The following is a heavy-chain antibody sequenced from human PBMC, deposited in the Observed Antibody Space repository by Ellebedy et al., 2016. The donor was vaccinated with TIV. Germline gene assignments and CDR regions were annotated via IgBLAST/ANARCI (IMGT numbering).Heavy chain of an antibody. CDR2: ISSSSSYI. D-gene: IGHD3-9*01. J-gene: IGHJ4*02. CDR3: ASRTASTGFFDWLLWK. CDR1: GFTFSSYS. V-gene: IGHV3-21*01. Sequence: GGSLRLSXAASGFTFSSYSMNWVRQPPGKGLEWVSSISSSSSYISYADSVRGRFTISRDNAKNSLYLQMNSLRAEDTAVYYCASRTASTGFFDWLLWKWGPGTLVTVSS.